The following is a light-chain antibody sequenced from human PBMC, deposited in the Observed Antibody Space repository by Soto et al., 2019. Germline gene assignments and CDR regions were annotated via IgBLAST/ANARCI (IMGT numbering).Light chain of an antibody. J-gene: IGLJ3*02. CDR1: SSDVGGYKL. Sequence: QSALTQPASVSGSTGQSITISCSGTSSDVGGYKLVSWFQQHPGKVPKLMISEVTQRPSGVSDRFSGSKSGNTASLTISGLQAEDEADYYCQSYDSSLSGWVFGGGTKLTVL. CDR2: EVT. V-gene: IGLV2-23*02. CDR3: QSYDSSLSGWV.